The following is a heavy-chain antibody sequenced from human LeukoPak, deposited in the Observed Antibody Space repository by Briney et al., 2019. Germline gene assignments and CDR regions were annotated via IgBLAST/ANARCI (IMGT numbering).Heavy chain of an antibody. CDR3: ARVRYCSSTSCYEMVDFDY. CDR2: MNPNSGNT. J-gene: IGHJ4*02. V-gene: IGHV1-8*01. D-gene: IGHD2-2*01. Sequence: ASVKVSCKASGYTFTSYDINWVRQAPGQGLEWMGRMNPNSGNTGNAQKFQGRVTMTRNTSISTAYMELSSLRSEDTAVYYCARVRYCSSTSCYEMVDFDYWGQGTLVTVSS. CDR1: GYTFTSYD.